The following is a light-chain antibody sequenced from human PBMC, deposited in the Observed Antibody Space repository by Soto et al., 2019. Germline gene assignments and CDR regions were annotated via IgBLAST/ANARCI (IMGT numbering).Light chain of an antibody. CDR2: GAS. CDR1: QSVSSSY. J-gene: IGKJ3*01. Sequence: EIVLTQSPGTLSLSPGERATLSCRASQSVSSSYLAWYQQKSGQAPRLLISGASSRATGIPDRFSGSGSGTDFTLTSSRLEPEDFAVYYCQQYGTRDVTFGPGTKVDIK. V-gene: IGKV3-20*01. CDR3: QQYGTRDVT.